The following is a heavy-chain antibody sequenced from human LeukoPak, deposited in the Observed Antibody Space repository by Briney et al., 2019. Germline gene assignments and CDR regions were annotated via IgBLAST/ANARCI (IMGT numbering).Heavy chain of an antibody. CDR2: IYSSGST. D-gene: IGHD1-26*01. CDR1: SGPISTYY. J-gene: IGHJ4*02. CDR3: ARGPYYSGSHSFDY. V-gene: IGHV4-4*07. Sequence: SETLSLTCTVSSGPISTYYWSWIRQPAGKGLEWIGRIYSSGSTNYNPSLKNRVTMSVDTSKNQFSLKLSSVTAADTAVYYCARGPYYSGSHSFDYWGQGTLVTFSS.